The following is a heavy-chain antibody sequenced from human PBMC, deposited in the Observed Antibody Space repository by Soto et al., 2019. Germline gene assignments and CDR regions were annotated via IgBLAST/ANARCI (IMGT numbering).Heavy chain of an antibody. D-gene: IGHD6-13*01. V-gene: IGHV1-69*02. CDR3: ARVGSSWRDAFDI. J-gene: IGHJ3*02. CDR1: GGTFSSYT. CDR2: IIPILGIA. Sequence: QVQLVQSGAEVKKPGSSVKVSCKASGGTFSSYTISWVRQAPGQGLEWMGRIIPILGIANYAQKFQGRVTITADKSTSTAYMGLSSLRSEDTAVYYCARVGSSWRDAFDIWGQGTMVTVSS.